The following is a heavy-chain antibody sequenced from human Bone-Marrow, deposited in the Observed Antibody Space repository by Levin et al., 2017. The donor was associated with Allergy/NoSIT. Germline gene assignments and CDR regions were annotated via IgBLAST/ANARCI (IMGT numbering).Heavy chain of an antibody. D-gene: IGHD2-15*01. J-gene: IGHJ6*02. CDR3: AKDSGYCSGGSCHPNDNYYYYDGMDV. CDR2: ISYDGSNK. V-gene: IGHV3-30*18. CDR1: GFTFSSYG. Sequence: LSLTCAASGFTFSSYGMHWVRQAPGKGLEWVAVISYDGSNKYYADSVKGRFTISRDNSKNTLYLQMNSLRAEDTAVYYCAKDSGYCSGGSCHPNDNYYYYDGMDVWGQGTTVTVSS.